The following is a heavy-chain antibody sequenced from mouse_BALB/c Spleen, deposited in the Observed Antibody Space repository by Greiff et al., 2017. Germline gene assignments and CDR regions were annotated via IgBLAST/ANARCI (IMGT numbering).Heavy chain of an antibody. V-gene: IGHV2-9*02. D-gene: IGHD1-1*01. CDR2: IWAGGST. CDR3: ARDPYYYGSRVWYFDV. Sequence: VKLMESGPGLVAPSQSLSITCTVSGFSLTSYGVHWVRQPPGKGLEWLGVIWAGGSTNYNSALMSRLSISKDNSKSQVFLKMNSLQTDDTAMYYCARDPYYYGSRVWYFDVWGAGTTVTVSS. J-gene: IGHJ1*01. CDR1: GFSLTSYG.